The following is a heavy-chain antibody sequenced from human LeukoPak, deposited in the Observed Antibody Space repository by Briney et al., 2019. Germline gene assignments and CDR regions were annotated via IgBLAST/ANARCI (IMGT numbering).Heavy chain of an antibody. CDR2: ISGDGGST. CDR3: AKEIDTLGTNAFDI. V-gene: IGHV3-43*02. D-gene: IGHD2-15*01. Sequence: GGFLRLSCAASGFTFYDYAMHWVRQAPGKGLEWVSLISGDGGSTYYADSVRGRFTISRDNSKNSLYLQMDSLRTEDTAFYYCAKEIDTLGTNAFDIWGQGTMVTVSS. CDR1: GFTFYDYA. J-gene: IGHJ3*02.